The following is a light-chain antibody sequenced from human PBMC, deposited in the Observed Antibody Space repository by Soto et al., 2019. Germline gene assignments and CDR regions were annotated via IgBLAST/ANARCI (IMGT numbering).Light chain of an antibody. Sequence: PGERAALSCRASQHVGSAYLAWYQQKSGQAPRLLIYGTNGRAAGVPDRFSGSGSGTDFTLTINRLEPEDFAVCYCQHYGTSPWTFGQGTKVEIK. V-gene: IGKV3-20*01. CDR3: QHYGTSPWT. J-gene: IGKJ1*01. CDR1: QHVGSAY. CDR2: GTN.